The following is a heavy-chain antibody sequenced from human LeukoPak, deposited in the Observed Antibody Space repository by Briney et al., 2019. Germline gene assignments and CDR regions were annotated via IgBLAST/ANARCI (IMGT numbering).Heavy chain of an antibody. V-gene: IGHV3-30*18. CDR1: GFTFNSYG. J-gene: IGHJ4*02. CDR2: ISYDGSNK. CDR3: AKDVRSYNFWSGQFFDY. Sequence: GGPLRLSCAASGFTFNSYGMHWVRQAPGKGLEWVAVISYDGSNKYYADSVKGRFTISRDNSKNTLYLQMNSLRAEDTAVYYCAKDVRSYNFWSGQFFDYWGQGTLVTVSS. D-gene: IGHD3-3*01.